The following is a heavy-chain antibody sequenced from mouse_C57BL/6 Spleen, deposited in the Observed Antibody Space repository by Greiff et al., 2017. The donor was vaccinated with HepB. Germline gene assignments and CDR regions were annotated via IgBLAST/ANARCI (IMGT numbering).Heavy chain of an antibody. CDR1: GFTFSDYG. Sequence: EVKLMESGGGLVKPGGSLKLSCAASGFTFSDYGMHWVRPAPEKGLEWVAYISSGSSTIYYADTVKGRFTISRDNAKNTLFLQMTSLRSEDTAMYYCARGITTVVPSYFDYWGQGTTLTVSS. J-gene: IGHJ2*01. CDR3: ARGITTVVPSYFDY. D-gene: IGHD1-1*01. CDR2: ISSGSSTI. V-gene: IGHV5-17*01.